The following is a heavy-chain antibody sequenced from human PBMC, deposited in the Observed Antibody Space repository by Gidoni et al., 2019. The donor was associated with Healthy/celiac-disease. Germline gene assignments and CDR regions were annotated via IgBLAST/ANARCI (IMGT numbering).Heavy chain of an antibody. CDR1: GFTFSNAW. Sequence: EVQLVESGGGLVKPGGSLRLSCAASGFTFSNAWMSWVRQAPGKGLEWVGRIKSKTDGGTTDYAAPVKGRFTISRDDSKNTLYLQMNSLKTEDTAVYYCTTLKNYYYYGMDVWGQGTTVTVSS. V-gene: IGHV3-15*01. CDR3: TTLKNYYYYGMDV. CDR2: IKSKTDGGTT. J-gene: IGHJ6*02.